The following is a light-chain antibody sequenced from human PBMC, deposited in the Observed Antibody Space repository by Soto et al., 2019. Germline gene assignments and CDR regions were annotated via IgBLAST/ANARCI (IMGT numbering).Light chain of an antibody. V-gene: IGKV3-20*01. CDR2: GSS. Sequence: EIVLTQSPGILSLSPGERATLSCRASQTVSGNYLAWYQQKPGQSPRLLIYGSSDRATGIPDSFSGSGSGTDFTLTINRVVPEDFAVYYCQQYGSSPPYTFGQGTTLDI. J-gene: IGKJ2*01. CDR3: QQYGSSPPYT. CDR1: QTVSGNY.